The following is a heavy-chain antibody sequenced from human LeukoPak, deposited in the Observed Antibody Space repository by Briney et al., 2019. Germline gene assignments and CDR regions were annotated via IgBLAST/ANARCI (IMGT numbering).Heavy chain of an antibody. CDR2: IKSKTDGGTT. CDR1: GFTFSNVW. D-gene: IGHD3-9*01. CDR3: TTACSPLATHPILTGYYNGDY. V-gene: IGHV3-15*01. J-gene: IGHJ4*02. Sequence: GGSLRLSCAASGFTFSNVWMSWVRQAPGKGLEWVGRIKSKTDGGTTDYAAPVKGRFTISRDDSKNTLYLQMNSLKTEDTAVYYCTTACSPLATHPILTGYYNGDYWGQGTLVTVSS.